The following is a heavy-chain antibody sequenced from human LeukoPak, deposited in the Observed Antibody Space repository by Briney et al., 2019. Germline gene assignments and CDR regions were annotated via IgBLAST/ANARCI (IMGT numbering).Heavy chain of an antibody. V-gene: IGHV3-43*01. J-gene: IGHJ4*02. CDR3: AKATLGVAAGSTLDY. D-gene: IGHD6-13*01. CDR2: ITWDGGST. Sequence: GGSLRLSCAASGFTFDDYTMHWVRQAPGKGLEWVSVITWDGGSTYYAESVKGRFTISRDNSKNSLYLQMNSLRSEDTALYYCAKATLGVAAGSTLDYWGQGTLVTVSS. CDR1: GFTFDDYT.